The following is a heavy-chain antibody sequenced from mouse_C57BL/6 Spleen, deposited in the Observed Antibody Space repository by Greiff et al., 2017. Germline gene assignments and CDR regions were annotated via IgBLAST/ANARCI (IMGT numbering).Heavy chain of an antibody. CDR3: TRDGIYDGYYDY. D-gene: IGHD2-3*01. V-gene: IGHV5-9-1*02. CDR1: GFTFSSYA. J-gene: IGHJ4*01. Sequence: VKLVESGEGLVKPGGSLKLSCAASGFTFSSYAMSWVRQTPEKRLEWVAYISSGGDYIYYADTVKGRFTISRDNARNTLYLQMSSLKSEDTAMYYCTRDGIYDGYYDYWGQGTSVTVSS. CDR2: ISSGGDYI.